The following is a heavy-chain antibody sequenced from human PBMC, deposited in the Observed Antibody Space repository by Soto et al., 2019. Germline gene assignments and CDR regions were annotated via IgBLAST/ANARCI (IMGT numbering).Heavy chain of an antibody. D-gene: IGHD7-27*01. CDR3: ARDWGNYYYGMDV. CDR2: INADNGNT. Sequence: QVQLVQSGAEVKKPGASVKVSCKASGYTFTSYAIHCVRQAPGQRLEWMGWINADNGNTKSSQKFQGRVTITRDTSASTAHMEVSSLRSEDTAVYYCARDWGNYYYGMDVWGQGTTVTVSS. J-gene: IGHJ6*02. V-gene: IGHV1-3*01. CDR1: GYTFTSYA.